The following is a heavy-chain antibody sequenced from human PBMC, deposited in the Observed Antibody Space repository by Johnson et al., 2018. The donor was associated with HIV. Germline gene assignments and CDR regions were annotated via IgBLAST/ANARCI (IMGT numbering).Heavy chain of an antibody. CDR2: ISSSGSTI. Sequence: QVQLVESWGGLVQPGGSLRLSCAASGFTFSYYYMSWIRQAPGKGLEWVSYISSSGSTIYYADSVKGRFTISRDNAKNSLYLQMNSLRAEDTAVYYCVRPAAAGRDDAFDIWGQGTMVTVSS. J-gene: IGHJ3*02. CDR1: GFTFSYYY. CDR3: VRPAAAGRDDAFDI. V-gene: IGHV3-11*04. D-gene: IGHD6-13*01.